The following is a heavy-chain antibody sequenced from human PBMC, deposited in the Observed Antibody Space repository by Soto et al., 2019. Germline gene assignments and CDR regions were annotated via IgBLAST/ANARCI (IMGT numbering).Heavy chain of an antibody. CDR3: AXXGAARPGHYYYYYGMDV. CDR1: GFTFSSYA. CDR2: ISYDGSNK. V-gene: IGHV3-30-3*01. D-gene: IGHD6-6*01. J-gene: IGHJ6*02. Sequence: QVQLVESGGGVVQPGRSLRLSCAASGFTFSSYAMHWVRQAPGKGLEWVAVISYDGSNKYYADSVKGRFTISRDNSKNTLYLQMNSLRAEDTAVYYCAXXGAARPGHYYYYYGMDVWGQGTTVTVSS.